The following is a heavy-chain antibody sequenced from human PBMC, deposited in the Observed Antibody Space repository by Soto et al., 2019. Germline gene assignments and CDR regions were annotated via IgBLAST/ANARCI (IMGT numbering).Heavy chain of an antibody. CDR2: ISGDGGST. V-gene: IGHV3-23*01. J-gene: IGHJ4*02. Sequence: GGSLRLSCAASGLTFSGSAMSWVRRAPGEGLEWVSAISGDGGSTYYADSVKGRFTISRDKSKNTLYMQMNSLRAEDTAVYYCVKGSGSVRPYYFDSWGQGALVTVSS. CDR3: VKGSGSVRPYYFDS. CDR1: GLTFSGSA. D-gene: IGHD2-15*01.